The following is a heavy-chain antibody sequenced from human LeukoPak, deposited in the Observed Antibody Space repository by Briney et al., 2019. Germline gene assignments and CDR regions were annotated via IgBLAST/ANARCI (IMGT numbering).Heavy chain of an antibody. D-gene: IGHD3-9*01. CDR1: GGSFSGYY. V-gene: IGHV4-31*11. CDR3: ARCNILTGSIDY. J-gene: IGHJ4*02. Sequence: SETLSLTCAVYGGSFSGYYWSWIRQHPGKGLEWIGYIYYSGSTYYNPSLKSRVTISVDTSKNQFSLKLSSVTAADTAVYYCARCNILTGSIDYWGQGTLVTVSS. CDR2: IYYSGST.